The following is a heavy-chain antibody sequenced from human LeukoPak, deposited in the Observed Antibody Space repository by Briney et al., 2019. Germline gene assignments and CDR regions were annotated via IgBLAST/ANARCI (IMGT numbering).Heavy chain of an antibody. V-gene: IGHV3-23*01. Sequence: GGGLRVSCAASGFTFISYAMSCVREAPGKGLEWGSAISGSGGSTYYAGSVKGRFTISRDNSKNTLYLQMNSMRAEDTAVYYCAKNGGIEPYYYYYMAVWGKGTTVTVSS. CDR2: ISGSGGST. D-gene: IGHD3-16*01. CDR3: AKNGGIEPYYYYYMAV. CDR1: GFTFISYA. J-gene: IGHJ6*03.